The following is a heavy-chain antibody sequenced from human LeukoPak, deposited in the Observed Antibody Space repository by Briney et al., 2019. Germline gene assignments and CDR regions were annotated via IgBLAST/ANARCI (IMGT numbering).Heavy chain of an antibody. D-gene: IGHD5-12*01. CDR2: ISGYNGNA. CDR3: ARGDSGYDYRFDY. Sequence: ASVKVSCKASGYTFNRYDISWVRQAPGQGLEWMGWISGYNGNANYAQKVQGRVTMTTDTSTSTAYMELRSLRSDDTAVYYCARGDSGYDYRFDYWGQGPLVTVSS. V-gene: IGHV1-18*01. J-gene: IGHJ4*02. CDR1: GYTFNRYD.